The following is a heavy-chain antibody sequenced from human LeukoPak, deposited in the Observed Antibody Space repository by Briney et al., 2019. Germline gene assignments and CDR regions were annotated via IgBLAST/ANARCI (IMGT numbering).Heavy chain of an antibody. CDR2: IRSKANSYAT. Sequence: GGYLRLSCAASGFTFSGSAMHWVRQASGKGLEWVGRIRSKANSYATAYAASVKGRFTIPRDDSKNTAYLQMNSLKTEDTAVYYCTRSSPIAAFDYWGQGTLVTVSS. J-gene: IGHJ4*02. CDR3: TRSSPIAAFDY. D-gene: IGHD6-13*01. CDR1: GFTFSGSA. V-gene: IGHV3-73*01.